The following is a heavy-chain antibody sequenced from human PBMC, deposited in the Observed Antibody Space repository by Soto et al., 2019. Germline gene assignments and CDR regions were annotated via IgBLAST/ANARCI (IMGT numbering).Heavy chain of an antibody. CDR3: ARGGLSSGWYGGYYYYGMDV. J-gene: IGHJ6*02. D-gene: IGHD6-19*01. V-gene: IGHV1-2*04. CDR2: INPNSGGT. Sequence: ASVKVSCKASGYTFTGYYMHWVRQAPGQGPEWMGWINPNSGGTNYAQKFQGWVTMTRDTSISTAYMELSRLRSDDTAVYYCARGGLSSGWYGGYYYYGMDVWGQGTTVTVS. CDR1: GYTFTGYY.